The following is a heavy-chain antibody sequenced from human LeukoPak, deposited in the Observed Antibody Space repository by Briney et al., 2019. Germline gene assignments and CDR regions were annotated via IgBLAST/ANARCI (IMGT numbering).Heavy chain of an antibody. Sequence: GGSLRLSCAASGFTLSSYWMSWVRQAPGKGLEWVANIKQDGSEKYYVDSVKGRFTISRDNAKNSLYLQMNSLRAEDTAVYYCARDLASYGDYFTDYWGQGTLVTVSS. J-gene: IGHJ4*02. CDR2: IKQDGSEK. V-gene: IGHV3-7*01. CDR3: ARDLASYGDYFTDY. D-gene: IGHD4-17*01. CDR1: GFTLSSYW.